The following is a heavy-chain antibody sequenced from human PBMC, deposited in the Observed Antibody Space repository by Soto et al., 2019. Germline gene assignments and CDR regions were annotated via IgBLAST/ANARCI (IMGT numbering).Heavy chain of an antibody. CDR3: VRVGGSGWNLDF. CDR2: INVGNGDT. Sequence: ASVKVSCTTFGYTFTAFAVHWVRQASGQRLEWMGWINVGNGDTKSSQNLQGRVTITRDTSASTVYMELSSLRSEDTAVYYCVRVGGSGWNLDFWGQGTLVTVSS. J-gene: IGHJ4*02. D-gene: IGHD6-25*01. V-gene: IGHV1-3*01. CDR1: GYTFTAFA.